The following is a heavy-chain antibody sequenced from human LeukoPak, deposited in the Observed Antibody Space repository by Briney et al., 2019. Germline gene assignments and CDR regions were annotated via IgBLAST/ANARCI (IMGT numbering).Heavy chain of an antibody. V-gene: IGHV4-34*01. CDR3: VRGYSGYHRGVFDY. CDR1: GGSFSGYY. J-gene: IGHJ4*02. CDR2: INHSGST. D-gene: IGHD5-12*01. Sequence: SETLSLTCAVYGGSFSGYYWSWIRQPPGKGLEWIGEINHSGSTNYNPSLESRVTISVDTSKNQFSLKLSSVTAADTAVYYCVRGYSGYHRGVFDYWGQGTLVTVSS.